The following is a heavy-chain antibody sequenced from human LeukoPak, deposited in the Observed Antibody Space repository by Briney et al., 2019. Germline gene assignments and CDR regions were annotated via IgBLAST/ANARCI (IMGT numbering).Heavy chain of an antibody. Sequence: GGSLRLSCAASGFTFSSYGMHWVRQAPGKGLEWVAFIRYDGSNKYYADSVKGRFTISRDNSKNTLYLQMNSLRAEDTAVYYCAKVHIGIFGVVDAFDIWGQGTMVTVSS. D-gene: IGHD3-3*01. CDR2: IRYDGSNK. CDR1: GFTFSSYG. J-gene: IGHJ3*02. CDR3: AKVHIGIFGVVDAFDI. V-gene: IGHV3-30*02.